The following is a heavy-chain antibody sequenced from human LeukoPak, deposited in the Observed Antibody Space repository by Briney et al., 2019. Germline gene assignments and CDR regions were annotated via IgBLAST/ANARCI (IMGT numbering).Heavy chain of an antibody. CDR3: AKARYYYDSSGPDY. CDR1: GFTFSSYA. Sequence: GGSLRLSCAASGFTFSSYAMSWVRQAPGKGLEWVSAISGSGGRTYYADSVKGRFTTSRDNSKNTLYLQMTSLRAEDTAVYYCAKARYYYDSSGPDYWGQGTLVTVSS. CDR2: ISGSGGRT. V-gene: IGHV3-23*01. D-gene: IGHD3-22*01. J-gene: IGHJ4*02.